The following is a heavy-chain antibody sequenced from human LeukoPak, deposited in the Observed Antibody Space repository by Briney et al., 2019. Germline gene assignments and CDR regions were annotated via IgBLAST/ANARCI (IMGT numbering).Heavy chain of an antibody. V-gene: IGHV1-8*01. CDR1: GYTFTSYD. Sequence: ASVKVSCKASGYTFTSYDINWVRQAPGQGLEWMGWMNPNSGNTGYAQKFQDRVNMTRNTYIGTAYMELSSLRSEDTAVYYCARPISIYDSSGYYPLDYWGQGTLVTVSS. CDR3: ARPISIYDSSGYYPLDY. D-gene: IGHD3-22*01. CDR2: MNPNSGNT. J-gene: IGHJ4*02.